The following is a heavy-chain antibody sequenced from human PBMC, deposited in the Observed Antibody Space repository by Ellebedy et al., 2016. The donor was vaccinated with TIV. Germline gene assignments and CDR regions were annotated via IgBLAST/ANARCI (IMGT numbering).Heavy chain of an antibody. D-gene: IGHD3-10*01. CDR2: IGGSGGSI. V-gene: IGHV3-23*01. CDR1: GFTFSGLA. CDR3: AKDRMGGFGDFDS. J-gene: IGHJ4*02. Sequence: GESLKISCVASGFTFSGLAMSSVRQAPGKGLEWVSVIGGSGGSIYYAASVKGRFTISRDNSKNTLFLQMDSLRDEDTAIYDCAKDRMGGFGDFDSWGQGTAVTVSS.